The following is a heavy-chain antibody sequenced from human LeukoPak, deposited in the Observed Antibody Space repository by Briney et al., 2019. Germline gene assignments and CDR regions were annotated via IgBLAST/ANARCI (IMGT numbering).Heavy chain of an antibody. CDR1: GFTLSSYE. J-gene: IGHJ6*02. Sequence: GGSLRLSRAASGFTLSSYEMNWVRQAPGKGLEWVSYISSSGNTIYYADSVKGRFTISRNNAKNSLYLQMNSLRAEDTAVYYCARDGILWFGELLSAYYGMDVWGQGTTVTVSS. CDR3: ARDGILWFGELLSAYYGMDV. V-gene: IGHV3-48*03. D-gene: IGHD3-10*01. CDR2: ISSSGNTI.